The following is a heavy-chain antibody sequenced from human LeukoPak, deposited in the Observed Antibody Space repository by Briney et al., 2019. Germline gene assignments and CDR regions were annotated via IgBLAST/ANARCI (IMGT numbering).Heavy chain of an antibody. CDR2: IIPIFGTA. D-gene: IGHD3-22*01. Sequence: ASVKVSCKASGGTFSSYAISWVRQAPGQGLEWMGGIIPIFGTANYAQKFQGRVTITTDESTSTAYMGLSSLRSEDTAVYYCAREKWLFYYYYMDVWGKGTTVTVSS. J-gene: IGHJ6*03. V-gene: IGHV1-69*05. CDR1: GGTFSSYA. CDR3: AREKWLFYYYYMDV.